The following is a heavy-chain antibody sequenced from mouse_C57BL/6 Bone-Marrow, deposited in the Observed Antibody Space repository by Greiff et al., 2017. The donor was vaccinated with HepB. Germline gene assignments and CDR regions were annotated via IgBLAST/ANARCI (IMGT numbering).Heavy chain of an antibody. J-gene: IGHJ2*01. CDR3: ARSDPFDY. CDR1: GFTFTNTY. V-gene: IGHV14-3*01. Sequence: EVQLQQSVAELVRPGASVKLSCTASGFTFTNTYMHWVKQSPEQGLEWIGRIDPANGNTNYAPKFQGKATITADTSSNTAYMQLSSLTSEDTAICYCARSDPFDYWGQGTTLTVSS. CDR2: IDPANGNT.